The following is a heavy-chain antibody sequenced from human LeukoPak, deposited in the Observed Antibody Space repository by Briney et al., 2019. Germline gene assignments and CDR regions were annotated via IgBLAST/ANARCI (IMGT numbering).Heavy chain of an antibody. Sequence: SETLSLICTVSGGSISRYYWSWIRQPPGKGLEWIGYIYDSGSTNYIPSLKSRVTISVDTSKNQFSLKLSSVTAADTAVYYCASGIAAAGFDYWGQGTLVTVSS. CDR2: IYDSGST. CDR3: ASGIAAAGFDY. D-gene: IGHD6-13*01. V-gene: IGHV4-59*13. CDR1: GGSISRYY. J-gene: IGHJ4*02.